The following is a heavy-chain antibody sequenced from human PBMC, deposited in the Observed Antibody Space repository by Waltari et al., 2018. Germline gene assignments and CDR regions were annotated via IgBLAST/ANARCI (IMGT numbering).Heavy chain of an antibody. V-gene: IGHV3-21*01. CDR1: GFTFSSYS. CDR2: ISSSRSYI. Sequence: EVQLVESGGGLVKPGGSLRLSCAASGFTFSSYSMNWVRQAPGKGLEWVSCISSSRSYIYYADSVKGRFTSSRDNAKNSLYLQMNSLRAEDTAVYYCARWSGYCDDYWGQGTLVTVSS. J-gene: IGHJ4*02. CDR3: ARWSGYCDDY. D-gene: IGHD3-3*01.